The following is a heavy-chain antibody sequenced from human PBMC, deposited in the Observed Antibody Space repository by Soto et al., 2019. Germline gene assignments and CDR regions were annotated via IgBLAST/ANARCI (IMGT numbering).Heavy chain of an antibody. V-gene: IGHV1-69*13. CDR3: ARAPILVGVTPYENYFDS. CDR1: GGTLSSYA. Sequence: SVKVCCKDSGGTLSSYALTWVRLAPGQGLEWMGGIIPIYNIPDYAQKCQGRVTIIADESTSTAYMEVTSLRSEDTAAYYCARAPILVGVTPYENYFDSWRQGTLVTVSS. J-gene: IGHJ4*02. CDR2: IIPIYNIP. D-gene: IGHD3-3*01.